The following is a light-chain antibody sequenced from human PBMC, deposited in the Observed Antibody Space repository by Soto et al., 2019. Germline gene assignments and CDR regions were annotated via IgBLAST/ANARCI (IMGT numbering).Light chain of an antibody. Sequence: EIVLTQSPGTLSLSPGERATLSCRASQSVSSRDVAWYQQKPGQPPRLLIYGASTRATGIPDKFSGSGSGADFTLTISRLEPEDFAVYYCQQYGSSSTFGQGTKLEMK. CDR1: QSVSSRD. J-gene: IGKJ2*01. V-gene: IGKV3-20*01. CDR3: QQYGSSST. CDR2: GAS.